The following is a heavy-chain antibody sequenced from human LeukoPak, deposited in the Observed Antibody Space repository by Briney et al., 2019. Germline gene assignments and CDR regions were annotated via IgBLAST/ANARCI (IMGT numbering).Heavy chain of an antibody. CDR2: IIPIFGTA. J-gene: IGHJ4*02. D-gene: IGHD3-16*01. CDR1: GGTFSSYA. CDR3: ATGLGPTQPTDY. V-gene: IGHV1-69*06. Sequence: GASVKVSCKASGGTFSSYAISWVRQAPGQGLEWMGGIIPIFGTANYAQKFQGRVTKTEDTSTDTAYMELSSLRSEDTAVYYCATGLGPTQPTDYWGQGTLVTVSS.